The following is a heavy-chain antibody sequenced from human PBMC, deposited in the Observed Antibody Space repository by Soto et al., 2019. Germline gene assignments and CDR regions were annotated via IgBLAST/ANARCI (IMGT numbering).Heavy chain of an antibody. V-gene: IGHV5-51*01. CDR3: ARLSGKVDY. J-gene: IGHJ4*02. CDR1: GYSFTTSW. Sequence: GESLKISCKGSGYSFTTSWIGWVRQMPGEGLEWMGFIYPADSDTRYSPSFQGHVTISVDKSISTAYLQWSSLKASDTAMYYCARLSGKVDYWGQGTLVTVSS. CDR2: IYPADSDT.